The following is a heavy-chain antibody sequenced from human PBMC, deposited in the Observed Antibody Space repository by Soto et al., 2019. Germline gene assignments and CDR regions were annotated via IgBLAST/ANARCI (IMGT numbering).Heavy chain of an antibody. CDR2: IIPILGIA. Sequence: QVQMVQSGAEVQKRGSSGKVSCKASGGTFRSYTISWVRQAPGQGLEWMGRIIPILGIANYAQKFQGRVTITAEKSTSTAYMELSSLRSEDTAVYYCARGYEGYFDYWGQGTLVTVSS. J-gene: IGHJ4*02. CDR3: ARGYEGYFDY. D-gene: IGHD2-2*01. CDR1: GGTFRSYT. V-gene: IGHV1-69*02.